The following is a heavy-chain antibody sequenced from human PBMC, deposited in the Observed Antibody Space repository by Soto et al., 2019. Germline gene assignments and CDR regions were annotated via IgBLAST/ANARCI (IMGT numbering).Heavy chain of an antibody. D-gene: IGHD6-13*01. J-gene: IGHJ4*02. CDR2: ISGYGGST. CDR3: AQQRVGSSWYRDFDL. CDR1: GFTSSHYA. V-gene: IGHV3-23*01. Sequence: GGSLRLSCGASGFTSSHYAMSWGRRGPGKDLECDSGISGYGGSTYYPDSLKGRFTIYRDNSKNTVYLQLNNTTADDTAEYYCAQQRVGSSWYRDFDLWRQGTLVTVSS.